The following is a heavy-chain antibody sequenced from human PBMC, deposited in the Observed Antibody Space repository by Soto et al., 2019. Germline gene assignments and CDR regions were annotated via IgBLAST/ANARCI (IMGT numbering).Heavy chain of an antibody. J-gene: IGHJ6*02. CDR3: ASLRGGMDV. CDR2: ISGSSSYI. Sequence: EVQLVESGGGLVKPGGSLRLSCTASGITFSDYSMNWVRQTPGKGLEWVSSISGSSSYIYYADSVKGRFTISRDNAKNSLYLQMNSLRDDDTAVYYCASLRGGMDVWSQGTTVTVSS. V-gene: IGHV3-21*01. D-gene: IGHD3-10*01. CDR1: GITFSDYS.